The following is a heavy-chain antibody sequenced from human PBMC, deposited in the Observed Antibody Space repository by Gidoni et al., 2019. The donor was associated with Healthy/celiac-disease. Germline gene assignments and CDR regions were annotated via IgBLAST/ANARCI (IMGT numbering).Heavy chain of an antibody. CDR1: VCSISSGGYY. V-gene: IGHV4-31*08. D-gene: IGHD1-7*01. J-gene: IGHJ6*02. Sequence: QVQLQESVPGLVKPSQPLSLTCTVSVCSISSGGYYWSWIRQHPGRGLAWIWYSNRHTNSMHDPSSDVRRITTFKDTTKNFSYMQMNSLRAEETALYYCGNDIDWNYGTGMDVWGQGTTVTVSS. CDR2: SNRHTNS. CDR3: GNDIDWNYGTGMDV.